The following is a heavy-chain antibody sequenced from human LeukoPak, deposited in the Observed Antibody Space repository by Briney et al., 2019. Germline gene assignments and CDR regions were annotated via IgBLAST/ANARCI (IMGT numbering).Heavy chain of an antibody. CDR2: ISAYNGNT. Sequence: GASVKVSCKASGYTFTSYGISWVRQAPGQGLEWMGWISAYNGNTNYAQRLQGRVTMTTDTSTSTAYMELRSLRSDDTAVYYCARDYDFWSGYYLPWFGYWGQGTLVTVSS. V-gene: IGHV1-18*01. CDR1: GYTFTSYG. D-gene: IGHD3-3*01. CDR3: ARDYDFWSGYYLPWFGY. J-gene: IGHJ4*02.